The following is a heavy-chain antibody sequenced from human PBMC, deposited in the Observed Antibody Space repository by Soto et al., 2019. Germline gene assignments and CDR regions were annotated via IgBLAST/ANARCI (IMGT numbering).Heavy chain of an antibody. CDR1: GASISSSTFY. Sequence: SETLSLTCTVSGASISSSTFYWGWIRQPPGKGLEWIGTVYYSGSAYYNPSLKSRLTISVDTSKNQFSLKLSSVTAADTALYYCVRHAPYRSGWANRNDYWGQGTLVTVSS. CDR3: VRHAPYRSGWANRNDY. CDR2: VYYSGSA. J-gene: IGHJ4*02. V-gene: IGHV4-39*01. D-gene: IGHD6-19*01.